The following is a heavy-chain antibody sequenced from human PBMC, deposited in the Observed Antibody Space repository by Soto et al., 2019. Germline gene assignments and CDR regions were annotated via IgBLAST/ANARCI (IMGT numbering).Heavy chain of an antibody. D-gene: IGHD5-12*01. CDR3: ARGLSGYYGFDD. V-gene: IGHV3-74*01. CDR1: GFTFSSYG. CDR2: IKGDGTNT. Sequence: EVQLVESGGGLVQFGGSLRLSCAASGFTFSSYGMHRVRQVPGKGLVWVSRIKGDGTNTGYADSVKGRFTISRDNVKNTLYLQMNSLRSEDTAVYYCARGLSGYYGFDDWGQGTLVTVSS. J-gene: IGHJ4*02.